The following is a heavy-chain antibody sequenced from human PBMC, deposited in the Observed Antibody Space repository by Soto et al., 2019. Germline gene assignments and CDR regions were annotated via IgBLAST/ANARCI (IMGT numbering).Heavy chain of an antibody. CDR1: GFTFSSYA. J-gene: IGHJ5*02. CDR2: ISGSGGST. CDR3: AKDIVVVPAAEGGWFDP. Sequence: EVQLLESGGGLVQPGGSLRLSCAASGFTFSSYAMRWVRQAPGKGLEWVSAISGSGGSTYYADSVKGRFTISRDNSNNTLYLQMNGLRAEDTAVYYCAKDIVVVPAAEGGWFDPWGQGTLVTVSS. V-gene: IGHV3-23*01. D-gene: IGHD2-2*01.